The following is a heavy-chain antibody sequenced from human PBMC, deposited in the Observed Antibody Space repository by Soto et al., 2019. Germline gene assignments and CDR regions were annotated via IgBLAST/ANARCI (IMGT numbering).Heavy chain of an antibody. CDR2: IYYSGRT. Sequence: SETLSLTCTVSGGSISSGGYYWSWIRQHPGKGLEWIGYIYYSGRTYYNPSLKSRVTISLDTSKNQFSLRLSSVTAADTAVYYCAKTIAATGIANFDSWGQGSLVT. CDR3: AKTIAATGIANFDS. CDR1: GGSISSGGYY. D-gene: IGHD6-13*01. V-gene: IGHV4-31*03. J-gene: IGHJ4*02.